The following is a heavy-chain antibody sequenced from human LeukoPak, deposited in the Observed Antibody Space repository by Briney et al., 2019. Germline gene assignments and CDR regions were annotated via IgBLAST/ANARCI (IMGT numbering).Heavy chain of an antibody. J-gene: IGHJ4*02. CDR2: INHSGST. CDR3: ARGGVARY. Sequence: PSETLSLTCAVYGGSFRGYYWSWIRQPPGKGLEWIGEINHSGSTNYNPSLKSRVTISVDTSKNQFSLKLSSVTAADTAVYYCARGGVARYWGQGTLVTVSS. CDR1: GGSFRGYY. V-gene: IGHV4-34*01. D-gene: IGHD2-15*01.